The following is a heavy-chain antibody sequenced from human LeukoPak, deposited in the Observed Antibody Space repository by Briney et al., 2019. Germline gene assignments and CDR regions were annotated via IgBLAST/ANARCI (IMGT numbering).Heavy chain of an antibody. CDR3: AKGAGYYYYYGMDV. J-gene: IGHJ6*02. Sequence: GGSLRLSCAASGFTFSSYGMHWVRQAPGKGLEWGAVISYDGSNKYYADSVKGRFTISRDNSKNPLYLQMNSLRAEDTAVYYCAKGAGYYYYYGMDVWGQGTTVTVSS. V-gene: IGHV3-30*18. CDR1: GFTFSSYG. D-gene: IGHD5-12*01. CDR2: ISYDGSNK.